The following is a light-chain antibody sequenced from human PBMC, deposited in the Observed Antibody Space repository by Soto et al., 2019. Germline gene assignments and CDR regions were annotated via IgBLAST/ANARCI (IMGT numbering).Light chain of an antibody. CDR3: LQDHDDSWT. Sequence: DIQMTQSPSTLSASVGDTVTITCRASQRMSGWLAWHQQKPGKAPKLLIYAASNLQSGVPSRFRGSRSGTEFTLTVSSLKPEDVATYTWLQDHDDSWTFGQVTKVDIK. CDR2: AAS. CDR1: QRMSGW. J-gene: IGKJ1*01. V-gene: IGKV1-5*01.